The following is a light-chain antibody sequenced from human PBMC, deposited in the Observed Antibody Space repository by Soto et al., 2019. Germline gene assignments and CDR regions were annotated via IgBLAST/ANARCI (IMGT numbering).Light chain of an antibody. Sequence: QTVVTQEPSFSVSPGGTVTLTCGLSSGSVSTSYYPSWYQQTPGQAPRTLIYSTNTRSSGVPDRFPGSILGNKAALTITGAQADDESDYYCVLYMGSGISVFGGGTKLTVL. J-gene: IGLJ2*01. CDR2: STN. CDR1: SGSVSTSYY. CDR3: VLYMGSGISV. V-gene: IGLV8-61*01.